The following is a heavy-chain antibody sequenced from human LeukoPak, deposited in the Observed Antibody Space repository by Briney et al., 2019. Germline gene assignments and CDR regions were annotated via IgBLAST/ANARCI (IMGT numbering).Heavy chain of an antibody. CDR3: ARDQWLGDAFDT. J-gene: IGHJ3*02. V-gene: IGHV1-18*01. CDR1: GYTFTSYG. CDR2: ISAYNGNT. D-gene: IGHD6-19*01. Sequence: ASVKVSCKASGYTFTSYGFSWVRQAPGQGLEWMGWISAYNGNTNYAQKLQGRVTMTTDTSTSTAYMELRSLRSDDTAVYYCARDQWLGDAFDTWGQGTMVTVSS.